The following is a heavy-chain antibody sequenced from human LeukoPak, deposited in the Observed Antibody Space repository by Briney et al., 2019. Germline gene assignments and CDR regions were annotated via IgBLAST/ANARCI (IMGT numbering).Heavy chain of an antibody. CDR2: ILYDGSNK. CDR1: GFTFSSYG. V-gene: IGHV3-30*03. CDR3: ARSRRGRAAAGLDL. J-gene: IGHJ5*02. D-gene: IGHD6-13*01. Sequence: GGSLRLSCAASGFTFSSYGMHWVRQAPGKGLEWMTVILYDGSNKYYADSVKGRFTISRDNSKNTLYLQMNSLRVEDTAVYYCARSRRGRAAAGLDLWGQGALVTVSS.